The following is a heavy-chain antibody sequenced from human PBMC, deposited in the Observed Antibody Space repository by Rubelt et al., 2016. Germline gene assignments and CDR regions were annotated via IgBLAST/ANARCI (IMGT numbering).Heavy chain of an antibody. V-gene: IGHV4-34*01. CDR3: ARGESYCSGGSCLDWFDP. J-gene: IGHJ5*02. CDR2: SNVRGST. CDR1: GGSFSGYY. Sequence: QVQLQQWGAGLLKPSETLSLTCAVYGGSFSGYYWTWIRQPPGKGLEWIGESNVRGSTNYNPSLKSRVTISVDTSKNQFSLKLSSVTAADTAVYYCARGESYCSGGSCLDWFDPWGQGILVTVSS. D-gene: IGHD2-15*01.